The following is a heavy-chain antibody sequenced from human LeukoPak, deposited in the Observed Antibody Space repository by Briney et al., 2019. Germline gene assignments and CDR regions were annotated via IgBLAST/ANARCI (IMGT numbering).Heavy chain of an antibody. CDR2: IRSKANSYVT. J-gene: IGHJ4*02. D-gene: IGHD2/OR15-2a*01. CDR1: GFTFSGST. CDR3: VLDGHSNTGMNY. Sequence: GGSLRLSCALSGFTFSGSTIHWVRHAPGKGLEWIGHIRSKANSYVTIYGASVKGRFTISRDDSKTTAYLHMNSLKTEDTAVYYCVLDGHSNTGMNYWGQGTLVTVSS. V-gene: IGHV3-73*01.